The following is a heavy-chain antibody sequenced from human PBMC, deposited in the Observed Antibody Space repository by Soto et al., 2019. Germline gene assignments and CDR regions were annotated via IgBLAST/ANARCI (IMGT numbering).Heavy chain of an antibody. CDR2: IIPSFGTA. J-gene: IGHJ4*02. Sequence: SVKVSCKASGGTFSSYAISWVRQAPGQGLEWMGGIIPSFGTANYAQKFQGRVTITADESTSTAYMELSSLRSEDTAVYYWASRRDGYNWRDYWGQGTLVTVSS. CDR1: GGTFSSYA. D-gene: IGHD5-12*01. CDR3: ASRRDGYNWRDY. V-gene: IGHV1-69*13.